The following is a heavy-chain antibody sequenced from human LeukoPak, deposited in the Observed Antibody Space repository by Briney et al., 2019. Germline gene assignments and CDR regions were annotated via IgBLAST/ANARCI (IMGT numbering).Heavy chain of an antibody. CDR2: ISSSGSTI. J-gene: IGHJ6*03. V-gene: IGHV3-48*03. Sequence: GGSLRLSCAASGFTFSSYEMNWVRQAPGKGLEWVSYISSSGSTIYYADSVKGRFTISRDNAKNSLYLQMNSLRAEDTAVYYCAREARYSYGLYYYYYMDVWGKGTTVTVSS. CDR3: AREARYSYGLYYYYYMDV. D-gene: IGHD5-18*01. CDR1: GFTFSSYE.